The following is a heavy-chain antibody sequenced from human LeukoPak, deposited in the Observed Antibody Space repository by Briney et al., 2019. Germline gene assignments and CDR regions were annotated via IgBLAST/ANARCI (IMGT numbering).Heavy chain of an antibody. V-gene: IGHV4-4*09. D-gene: IGHD3-10*01. J-gene: IGHJ4*02. CDR2: IYTSGST. Sequence: SETLSLTCTVSGGSISSYYWSWIRQPPGKGLEWIGYIYTSGSTNYNPSLKSRVTISVDTSKNQFSLKLSSVTAADTAVYYCARVGSGSYYSATFDYWGQGTLVTVSS. CDR3: ARVGSGSYYSATFDY. CDR1: GGSISSYY.